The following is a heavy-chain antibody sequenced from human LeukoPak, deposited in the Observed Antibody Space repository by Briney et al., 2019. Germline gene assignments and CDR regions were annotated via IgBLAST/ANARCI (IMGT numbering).Heavy chain of an antibody. CDR2: VYYTGST. D-gene: IGHD2-15*01. Sequence: PSETLSLTRTVSGGSVNNYYWFWIRQFPGKGLEYIGYVYYTGSTDYNPSLESRVTISVDTSKNQFSLKLRSVTAADTATYYCARQKKGLQRVDTGFDSWGQGTLVIVSS. J-gene: IGHJ4*02. CDR3: ARQKKGLQRVDTGFDS. CDR1: GGSVNNYY. V-gene: IGHV4-59*02.